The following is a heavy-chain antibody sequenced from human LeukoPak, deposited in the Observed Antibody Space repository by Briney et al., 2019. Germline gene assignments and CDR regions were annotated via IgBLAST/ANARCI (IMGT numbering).Heavy chain of an antibody. CDR3: DVGGHLDI. CDR1: GFSFSTFW. D-gene: IGHD1-26*01. Sequence: GGSLRLSCEASGFSFSTFWMSWVRQAPGKGPEWVANIKPDGTEKHYLDSVEGRFTVSRDNAKNSLYLQMNSLRAEDTAVYSCDVGGHLDIWGQGTLVTVSS. V-gene: IGHV3-7*05. CDR2: IKPDGTEK. J-gene: IGHJ4*02.